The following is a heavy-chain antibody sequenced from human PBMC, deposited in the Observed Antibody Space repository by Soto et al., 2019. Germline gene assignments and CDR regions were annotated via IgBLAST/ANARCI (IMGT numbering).Heavy chain of an antibody. CDR1: GFSFNNYA. Sequence: EVQLLESGGGLVQPGGSLRLSCAASGFSFNNYAMNWVRQAPGQGLEWVSTISDSGSTYYADSVKGRFTISRDNSTNTLYLHMKSLRAEDTAVYFCAKDVGGHYCTPTSCLYFFHSWGRGTLVTVSS. J-gene: IGHJ4*02. CDR3: AKDVGGHYCTPTSCLYFFHS. V-gene: IGHV3-23*01. D-gene: IGHD2-2*01. CDR2: ISDSGST.